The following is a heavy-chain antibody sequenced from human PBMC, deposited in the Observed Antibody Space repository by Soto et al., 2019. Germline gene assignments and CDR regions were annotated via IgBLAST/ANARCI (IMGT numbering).Heavy chain of an antibody. D-gene: IGHD6-13*01. V-gene: IGHV3-48*02. CDR2: ISSSSSTI. CDR1: GFTFSSYS. CDR3: ARDFRGSGSSWYYFDY. J-gene: IGHJ4*02. Sequence: EVQLVESGGGLVQPGGSLRLSCAASGFTFSSYSMNWVRQAPGKGLEWVSYISSSSSTIYYADSVKGRFTISRDNAKNSLYLQMNSLRDEDMAVYYCARDFRGSGSSWYYFDYWGQGTLVTVSS.